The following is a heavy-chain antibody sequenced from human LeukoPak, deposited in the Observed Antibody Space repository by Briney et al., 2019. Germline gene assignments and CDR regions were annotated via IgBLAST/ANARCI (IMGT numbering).Heavy chain of an antibody. J-gene: IGHJ4*02. CDR3: ARDRLGMSPDY. CDR1: GGSVSSGNSY. V-gene: IGHV4-61*01. D-gene: IGHD3-10*01. Sequence: SETLSLTCTVSGGSVSSGNSYWTWIRQPPGKGLEWIGYIHYSGGTNYNPSLKSRVTMSVDTSKNQFSLKLSSMTAADSAVYYCARDRLGMSPDYWGQGTLVTASS. CDR2: IHYSGGT.